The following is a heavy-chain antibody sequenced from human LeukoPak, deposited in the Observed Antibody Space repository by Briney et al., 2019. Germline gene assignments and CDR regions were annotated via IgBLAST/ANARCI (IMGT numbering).Heavy chain of an antibody. V-gene: IGHV4-34*01. D-gene: IGHD4-23*01. Sequence: SETLSLTYAVYGGSFSGYYWSWIRQPPGKGLEWIGEINHSGSTNYNPSLKSRVTISVDTSKNQFSLKLSSVTAADTAVYYCARADYGGIDYWGQGTLVTVSS. CDR2: INHSGST. CDR1: GGSFSGYY. CDR3: ARADYGGIDY. J-gene: IGHJ4*02.